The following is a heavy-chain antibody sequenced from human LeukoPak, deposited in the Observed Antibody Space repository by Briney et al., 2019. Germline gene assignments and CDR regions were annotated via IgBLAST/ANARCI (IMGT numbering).Heavy chain of an antibody. CDR2: ISGSGGST. D-gene: IGHD5-18*01. CDR1: GFTFSSYA. J-gene: IGHJ6*04. CDR3: AMGPTAMENYYYYGMDV. Sequence: GGSLRLSCAASGFTFSSYAMSWVRQAPGKGLEWVSAISGSGGSTYYADSVKGRFTISRDNSKNTLYLQMNSLRAEDTAVYYWAMGPTAMENYYYYGMDVWGKGTTVTVSS. V-gene: IGHV3-23*01.